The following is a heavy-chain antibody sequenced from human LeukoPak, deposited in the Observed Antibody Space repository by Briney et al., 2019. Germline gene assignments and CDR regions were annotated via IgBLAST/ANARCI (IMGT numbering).Heavy chain of an antibody. CDR1: GGTFSSYA. CDR2: IIPIFGTA. V-gene: IGHV1-69*13. Sequence: GASVKVSCKASGGTFSSYAISWVRQAPGQGLEWMGGIIPIFGTANYAQKFQGRVTITADESTSTAYMELSSLRSEDTAVYYCASLRAPGHYDSSGYYDYWGQGTLVTVSS. D-gene: IGHD3-22*01. J-gene: IGHJ4*02. CDR3: ASLRAPGHYDSSGYYDY.